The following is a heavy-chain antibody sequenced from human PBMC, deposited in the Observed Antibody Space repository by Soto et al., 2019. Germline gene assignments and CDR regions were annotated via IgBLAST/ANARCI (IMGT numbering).Heavy chain of an antibody. V-gene: IGHV4-59*01. Sequence: SETLSLTCTVSGDSISSYYWGWIRQPPGKGLEWIGYIHYSGSTNYNPSLKSRVTISVDTPKNQFSLKVNSMTAADTAVYYCARGGLAARKGGWFDPWGQGTLVTVSS. CDR3: ARGGLAARKGGWFDP. D-gene: IGHD6-6*01. CDR1: GDSISSYY. J-gene: IGHJ5*02. CDR2: IHYSGST.